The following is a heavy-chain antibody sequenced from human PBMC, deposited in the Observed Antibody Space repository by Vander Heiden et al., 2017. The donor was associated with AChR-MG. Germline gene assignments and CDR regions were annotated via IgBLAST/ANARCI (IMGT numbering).Heavy chain of an antibody. V-gene: IGHV3-30*18. D-gene: IGHD1-26*01. CDR3: AKDRGPKSGSYGGANWFDP. Sequence: QVQLVESGGGVVQPGRSLRLSCAASGFTFSSYGMHWVRQAPVKGLEWVAVISYDGSNKYYADSVKGRFTISRDNSKNTLYLQMNSLRAEDTAVYYCAKDRGPKSGSYGGANWFDPWGQGTLVTVSS. J-gene: IGHJ5*02. CDR2: ISYDGSNK. CDR1: GFTFSSYG.